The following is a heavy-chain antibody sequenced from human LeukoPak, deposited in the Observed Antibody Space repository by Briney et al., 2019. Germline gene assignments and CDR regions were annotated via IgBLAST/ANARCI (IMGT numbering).Heavy chain of an antibody. D-gene: IGHD2-15*01. V-gene: IGHV1-46*01. CDR2: INPSVGST. CDR3: ARDVALVVVAANNWFDP. J-gene: IGHJ5*02. CDR1: GYTFASYY. Sequence: ASVKVSCKASGYTFASYYMHWVRQAPGQGLEWMGIINPSVGSTSYAQKFQGRVTMTRDTSTSTVYMELSSLRSEDTAVYYCARDVALVVVAANNWFDPWGQGTLVTVSS.